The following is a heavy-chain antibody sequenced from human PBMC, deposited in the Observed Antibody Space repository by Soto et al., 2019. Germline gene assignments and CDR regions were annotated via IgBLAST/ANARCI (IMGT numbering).Heavy chain of an antibody. CDR1: GGTFSSYA. CDR2: INPSGGST. J-gene: IGHJ3*02. Sequence: EASVKVSCKASGGTFSSYAISWVRQAPGQGLEWMGGINPSGGSTNYAQKFQGRVTMTRDTSTSTAYMELSSLRSEDTAVYYCARDKERAPNAFDIWGQGTMVTVSS. CDR3: ARDKERAPNAFDI. V-gene: IGHV1-69*10.